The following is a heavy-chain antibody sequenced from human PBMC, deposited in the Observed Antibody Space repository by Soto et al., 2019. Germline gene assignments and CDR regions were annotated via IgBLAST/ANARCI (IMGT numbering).Heavy chain of an antibody. J-gene: IGHJ5*02. CDR1: GGTFSSYT. CDR3: ARDDYSNCEMWFDP. CDR2: IIPILGIA. D-gene: IGHD4-4*01. V-gene: IGHV1-69*08. Sequence: QVQLVQSGAEVKKPGSSVKVSCKASGGTFSSYTISCVRHAPGQGLEWMGRIIPILGIANYAQKFQGRVTISADKSTSADDMDLISLIAEDTAVYYCARDDYSNCEMWFDPWGQGNQVTVSS.